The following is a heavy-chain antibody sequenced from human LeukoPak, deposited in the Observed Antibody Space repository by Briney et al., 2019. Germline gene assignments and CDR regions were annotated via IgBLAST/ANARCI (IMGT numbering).Heavy chain of an antibody. CDR2: ISGSGDNT. J-gene: IGHJ6*01. CDR1: GFTFSGFA. D-gene: IGHD1-26*01. CDR3: AKMKGHPLPKYYMDV. V-gene: IGHV3-23*01. Sequence: KPGGSLRLSCAASGFTFSGFAMSWVRRTPGKGLDWVSGISGSGDNTLYADSVKGRFTISRDNSKNTLYLEMNSLRAEDTAIYYCAKMKGHPLPKYYMDVWGQGTTVTVSS.